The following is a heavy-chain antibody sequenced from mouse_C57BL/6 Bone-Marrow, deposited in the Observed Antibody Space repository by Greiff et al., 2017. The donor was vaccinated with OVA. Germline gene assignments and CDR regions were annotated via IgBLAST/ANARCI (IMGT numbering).Heavy chain of an antibody. CDR2: IHPNSGST. J-gene: IGHJ2*01. CDR1: GYTFTSYW. Sequence: VQLQQSGAELVKPGASVKLSCKASGYTFTSYWMHWVKQRPGQGLEWIGMIHPNSGSTNYNEKFKSKATLTVDKSSSTAYMQLSSLTSEDSAVYYCARKAPDGYSYYFDYWGQGTTLTVSS. CDR3: ARKAPDGYSYYFDY. V-gene: IGHV1-64*01. D-gene: IGHD2-3*01.